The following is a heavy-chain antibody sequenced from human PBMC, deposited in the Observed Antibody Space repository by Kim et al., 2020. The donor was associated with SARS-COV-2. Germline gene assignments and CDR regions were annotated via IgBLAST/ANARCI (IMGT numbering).Heavy chain of an antibody. CDR2: YN. D-gene: IGHD2-15*01. CDR3: ARGALAAPDY. Sequence: YNDYAVSVQSRITINPDTSKNQFSLHLNSLTPEDTAVYYCARGALAAPDYWGQGTLVTVSS. V-gene: IGHV6-1*01. J-gene: IGHJ4*01.